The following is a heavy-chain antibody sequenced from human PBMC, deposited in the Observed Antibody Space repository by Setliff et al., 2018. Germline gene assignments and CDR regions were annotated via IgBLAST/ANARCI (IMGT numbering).Heavy chain of an antibody. D-gene: IGHD3-10*01. J-gene: IGHJ6*03. CDR1: GGSISSSSYY. V-gene: IGHV4-39*07. CDR2: IYYSGST. Sequence: PSETLSLTCTVSGGSISSSSYYWGWIRQPPGKGLEWIGSIYYSGSTYYNPSHKSRVTISVDTSKNQFSLKLSSVTAADTAVYYCARAEYYYGSGSFHPYYMDVWGQGTTVTVSS. CDR3: ARAEYYYGSGSFHPYYMDV.